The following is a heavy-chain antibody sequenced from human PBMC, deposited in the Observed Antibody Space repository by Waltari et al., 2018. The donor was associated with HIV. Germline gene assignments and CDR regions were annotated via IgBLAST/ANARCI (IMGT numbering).Heavy chain of an antibody. V-gene: IGHV4-61*02. CDR2: IYTSGST. Sequence: QVQLQESGPGLVKPSQTLSLTCPVSGGSISSGSYYWRWIRQPAGKGLEWIGRIYTSGSTNYNPSLKSRVTISVDTSKNQFSLKLSSVTAADTAVYYCARDPIAAAGTALDYWGQGTLVTVSS. CDR3: ARDPIAAAGTALDY. CDR1: GGSISSGSYY. J-gene: IGHJ4*02. D-gene: IGHD6-13*01.